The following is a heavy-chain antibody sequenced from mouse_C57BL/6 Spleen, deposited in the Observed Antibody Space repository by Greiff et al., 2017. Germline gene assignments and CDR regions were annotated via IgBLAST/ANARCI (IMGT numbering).Heavy chain of an antibody. CDR3: ARVLPYYFDY. CDR1: GYTFTSYW. CDR2: IDPSDSYT. D-gene: IGHD5-5*01. J-gene: IGHJ2*01. Sequence: QVQLQQPGAELVKPGASVKLSCKASGYTFTSYWMQWVKQRPGQGLEWIGEIDPSDSYTNYNQKFKGKATLTVDTSSSTAYMQLSSLTSEDSAVYDCARVLPYYFDYWGQGTTLTVSS. V-gene: IGHV1-50*01.